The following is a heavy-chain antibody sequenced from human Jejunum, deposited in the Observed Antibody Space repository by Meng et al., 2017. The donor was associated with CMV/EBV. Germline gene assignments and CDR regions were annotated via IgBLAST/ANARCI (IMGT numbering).Heavy chain of an antibody. Sequence: STFPFSSSGMNWVRQAPGRGLEWVSYISSGSTIINYADSVKGRFTISRDNAKNSLYLQMNSLRAEDTAVYYCAKGYRTGSCADFWGQGTLVTVSS. D-gene: IGHD3-10*01. CDR3: AKGYRTGSCADF. CDR2: ISSGSTII. CDR1: TFPFSSSG. V-gene: IGHV3-48*04. J-gene: IGHJ4*02.